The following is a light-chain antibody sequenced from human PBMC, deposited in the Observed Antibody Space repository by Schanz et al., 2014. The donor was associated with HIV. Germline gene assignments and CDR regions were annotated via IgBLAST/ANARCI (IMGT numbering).Light chain of an antibody. V-gene: IGLV1-40*01. CDR2: GSS. Sequence: QSVLAQPPSVSGAPGQRVTISCTGSSSNIGAGYDVHWYQQLPGTAPILLIYGSSNRPSGVPDRFSGSKSGTSASLAITGLQAEDEANYYCQSYDSSLTVVFGTGTKLTVL. J-gene: IGLJ1*01. CDR1: SSNIGAGYD. CDR3: QSYDSSLTVV.